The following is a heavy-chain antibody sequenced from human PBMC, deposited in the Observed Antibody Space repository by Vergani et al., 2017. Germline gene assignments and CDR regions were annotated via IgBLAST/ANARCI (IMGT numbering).Heavy chain of an antibody. D-gene: IGHD4-17*01. V-gene: IGHV3-66*01. CDR2: ISGSGGST. CDR1: GFTVSSNY. Sequence: EVQLVESGGGLVQPGGSLRLSCAASGFTVSSNYMSWVRQAPGKGLEWVSVISGSGGSTYYADSVKGRFTISRDNSKNTLYLQMNSLRAEDTAVYYCAREMTTGPYFDSWGQGTLVTVSS. J-gene: IGHJ4*02. CDR3: AREMTTGPYFDS.